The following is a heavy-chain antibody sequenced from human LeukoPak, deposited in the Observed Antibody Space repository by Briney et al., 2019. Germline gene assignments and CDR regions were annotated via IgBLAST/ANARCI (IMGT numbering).Heavy chain of an antibody. D-gene: IGHD2-2*02. V-gene: IGHV3-21*04. CDR3: ARDILAGGANDVLDI. Sequence: GGSLRLSCAASGFTFSTYNMNWVRQAPGKGLEWVSSITSSSTYTYYADSVKGRFTISRDNAKNSLYLQMNSLRSDDTAVYYCARDILAGGANDVLDIWGQGTMVTVSS. CDR2: ITSSSTYT. J-gene: IGHJ3*02. CDR1: GFTFSTYN.